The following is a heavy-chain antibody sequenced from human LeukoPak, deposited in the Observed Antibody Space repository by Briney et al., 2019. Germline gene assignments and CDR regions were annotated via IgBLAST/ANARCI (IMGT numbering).Heavy chain of an antibody. CDR3: ARGGYGVPFDY. V-gene: IGHV4-61*01. D-gene: IGHD4-17*01. Sequence: PSETLSLTCTVSGDSISSDNYYWSWIRQPPGKGLEWIGYLFNSGSTNYNPSLKSRVTISVDTSKNQFSLRLSSVTAADTAVYYCARGGYGVPFDYWGQGTLVTVSS. CDR2: LFNSGST. CDR1: GDSISSDNYY. J-gene: IGHJ4*02.